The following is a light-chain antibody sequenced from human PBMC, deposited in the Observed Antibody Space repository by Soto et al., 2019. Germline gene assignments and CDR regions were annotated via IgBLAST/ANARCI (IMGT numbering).Light chain of an antibody. CDR2: QDT. J-gene: IGLJ2*01. V-gene: IGLV3-1*01. Sequence: SYELTQPPSVSVSPGQTASITCSGDKLGDNYACWYQQKPGQSPVVAIYQDTKRPSGIPERFSCSNSGNTATLTISGTQAMDEADYYCQAWDSSTAVVFGGGTKLTVL. CDR3: QAWDSSTAVV. CDR1: KLGDNY.